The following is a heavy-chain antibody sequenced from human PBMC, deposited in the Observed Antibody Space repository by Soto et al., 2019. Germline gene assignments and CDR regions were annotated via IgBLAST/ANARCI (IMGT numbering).Heavy chain of an antibody. Sequence: GGSLRLSCAASGFTFSSYWMSWVRQAPGKGLEWVANIKQDGSEKYYVDSVKGRFTISRDNAKDSLYLQMNSLRAEDTAVYYCARFYYDSSGYLPSPYYYYYGMDVWGQGTTVTVSS. V-gene: IGHV3-7*04. CDR2: IKQDGSEK. J-gene: IGHJ6*02. CDR1: GFTFSSYW. D-gene: IGHD3-22*01. CDR3: ARFYYDSSGYLPSPYYYYYGMDV.